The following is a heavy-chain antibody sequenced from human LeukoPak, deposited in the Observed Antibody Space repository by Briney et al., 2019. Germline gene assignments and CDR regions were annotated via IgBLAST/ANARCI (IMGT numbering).Heavy chain of an antibody. CDR1: GFTFSSYS. CDR3: ARDIAVVAASI. V-gene: IGHV3-21*01. J-gene: IGHJ4*02. Sequence: GGSLRLSCAASGFTFSSYSMNWVRQAPGKGLEWVSSISSSSSYIYYADSVKGRFTISRDNAKNSLYLQMNSLRAEDTAVYYCARDIAVVAASIWGQGTLVTVSS. D-gene: IGHD2-15*01. CDR2: ISSSSSYI.